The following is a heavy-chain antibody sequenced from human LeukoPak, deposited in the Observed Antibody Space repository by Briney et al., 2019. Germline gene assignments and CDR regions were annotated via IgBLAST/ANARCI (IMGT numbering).Heavy chain of an antibody. CDR2: INSDGTST. D-gene: IGHD3-22*01. V-gene: IGHV3-74*01. J-gene: IGHJ4*02. CDR1: GFTFSSYW. CDR3: ASGYYDSSGYANEDYFDY. Sequence: GGSLRLSCAASGFTFSSYWMHWVRQAPGQGLVWFSRINSDGTSTTYADSVKGRFTISRDNAKNTLYLQMNSLRAEDTAVYYCASGYYDSSGYANEDYFDYWGQGTLVTVSS.